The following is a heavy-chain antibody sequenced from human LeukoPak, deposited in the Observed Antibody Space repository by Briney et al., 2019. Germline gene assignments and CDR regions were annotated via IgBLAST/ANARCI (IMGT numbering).Heavy chain of an antibody. CDR1: GFTLSYYW. D-gene: IGHD6-19*01. CDR3: ARYGNGAWLGHYAFDM. Sequence: PGGSLRLSCAASGFTLSYYWMSWVRQAPGKGLEWVANIKQDGSEKYYVDSVKGRFTISRDNAENSLYLQMNSLRAEDMAVYYCARYGNGAWLGHYAFDMWGQGTMVTVSS. CDR2: IKQDGSEK. V-gene: IGHV3-7*01. J-gene: IGHJ3*02.